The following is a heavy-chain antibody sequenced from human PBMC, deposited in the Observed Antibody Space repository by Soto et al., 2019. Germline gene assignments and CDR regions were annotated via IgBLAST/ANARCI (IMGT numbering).Heavy chain of an antibody. CDR2: IIPILGIA. V-gene: IGHV1-69*02. J-gene: IGHJ4*02. CDR1: GGTFSSYT. Sequence: SVKVSCKASGGTFSSYTISWVRQAPGQGLEWMGRIIPILGIANYAQKFQGRVTITADKSTSTAYMELSSLRSDDTAVYYCARGYYYGSGSYYGVDYWGQGTLVTVSS. D-gene: IGHD3-10*01. CDR3: ARGYYYGSGSYYGVDY.